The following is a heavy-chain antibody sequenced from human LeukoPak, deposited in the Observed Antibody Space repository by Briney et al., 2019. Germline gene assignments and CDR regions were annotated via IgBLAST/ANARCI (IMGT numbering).Heavy chain of an antibody. Sequence: PGGSLRLSCAASGFTFNNYAMSWVRQAPGQGLVWVSGLSGSGGSTHYADSVKGRFTISRDNSKNTLYLQMNSLSAEDTAIYYCAKDYRYTYGFCDYWGQGTLVTVSS. CDR1: GFTFNNYA. CDR2: LSGSGGST. D-gene: IGHD5-18*01. CDR3: AKDYRYTYGFCDY. V-gene: IGHV3-23*01. J-gene: IGHJ4*02.